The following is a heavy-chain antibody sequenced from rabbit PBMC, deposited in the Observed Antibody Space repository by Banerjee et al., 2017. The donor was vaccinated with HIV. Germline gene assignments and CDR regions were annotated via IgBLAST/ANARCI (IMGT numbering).Heavy chain of an antibody. D-gene: IGHD4-1*01. J-gene: IGHJ4*01. CDR3: ARDLAGVIGWNFGL. CDR2: INSSSRNV. Sequence: QEQLVESGGGLVQPEGSLTLTCKASGFDFSSNAMCWVRQAPGKGPEWIGCINSSSRNVVYASWATGRFTISKTSSTTVTLQMTSLTAADTATYFCARDLAGVIGWNFGLWGPGTLVTVS. CDR1: GFDFSSNA. V-gene: IGHV1S45*01.